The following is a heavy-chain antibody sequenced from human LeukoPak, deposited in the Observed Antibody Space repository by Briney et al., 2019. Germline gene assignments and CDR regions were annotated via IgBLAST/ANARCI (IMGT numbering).Heavy chain of an antibody. V-gene: IGHV4-30-4*01. CDR3: ARAVDTAMGPYFDY. CDR2: IYYSGST. CDR1: GGSISSGDYY. Sequence: SQTLSLTCTVSGGSISSGDYYWSWIRQPPGKGLEWIGYIYYSGSTYYNPSLKSRVIISVDTSKNQFSLKLSSVTAADTAVYYCARAVDTAMGPYFDYWGQGTLVTVSS. D-gene: IGHD5-18*01. J-gene: IGHJ4*02.